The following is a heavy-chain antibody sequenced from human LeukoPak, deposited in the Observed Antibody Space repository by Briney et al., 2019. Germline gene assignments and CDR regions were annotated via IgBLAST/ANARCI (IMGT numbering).Heavy chain of an antibody. CDR1: GGSFSGYY. V-gene: IGHV4-34*01. Sequence: SETLSLTCAVYGGSFSGYYWSWIRQPPGKGLEWIGEINHSGSTNYNPSLKSRVTISVDTSKNQFALELSSVTAADTAVYYCARGGSFWRCYLSQINDYWGQGTLVTVSS. D-gene: IGHD3-3*01. CDR2: INHSGST. J-gene: IGHJ4*02. CDR3: ARGGSFWRCYLSQINDY.